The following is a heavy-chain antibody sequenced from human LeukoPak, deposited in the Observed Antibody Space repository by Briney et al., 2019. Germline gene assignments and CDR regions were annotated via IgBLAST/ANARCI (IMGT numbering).Heavy chain of an antibody. V-gene: IGHV4-30-4*08. J-gene: IGHJ2*01. D-gene: IGHD5-18*01. CDR2: IYYSGST. CDR1: GGSISSGDYY. Sequence: ASQTLPLTCTVSGGSISSGDYYWSWIRQPPGKGLEWIGYIYYSGSTYYNPSLKSRVTISVDTSKNQFSLKLSSVTAADTAVYYCAREVDSYGYPWYFDLWGRGTLVTVSS. CDR3: AREVDSYGYPWYFDL.